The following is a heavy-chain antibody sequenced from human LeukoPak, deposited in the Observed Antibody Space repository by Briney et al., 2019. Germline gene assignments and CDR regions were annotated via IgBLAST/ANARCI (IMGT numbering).Heavy chain of an antibody. V-gene: IGHV5-51*01. D-gene: IGHD7-27*01. CDR2: IYPGDSDT. CDR1: GYSFTSYW. Sequence: GESLKISCKGSGYSFTSYWIGWVRQMPGKGLEGLGTIYPGDSDTRYSPSFQGQVTISADKSISTAYLQWSSLKASDTAMYYCARQPVTEDYHWFDPWGQGTLVTVSS. J-gene: IGHJ5*02. CDR3: ARQPVTEDYHWFDP.